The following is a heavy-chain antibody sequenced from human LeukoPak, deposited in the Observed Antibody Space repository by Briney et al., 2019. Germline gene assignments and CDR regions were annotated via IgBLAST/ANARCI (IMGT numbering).Heavy chain of an antibody. CDR1: GGSFSGYY. D-gene: IGHD4-17*01. CDR3: ARGLGYGDYSNDAFDI. CDR2: INHSGST. Sequence: SETLSLTCAVYGGSFSGYYWSWIRQSPGKGLEWIGEINHSGSTNYNPSLKSRVTISVDTSKNQFSLKLSSVTAADTAVYYCARGLGYGDYSNDAFDIWGQGTMVTVSS. V-gene: IGHV4-34*01. J-gene: IGHJ3*02.